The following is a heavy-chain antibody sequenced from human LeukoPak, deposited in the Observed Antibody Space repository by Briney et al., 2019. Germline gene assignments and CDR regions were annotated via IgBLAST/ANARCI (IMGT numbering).Heavy chain of an antibody. CDR3: AKVNKYCSSTSCYYYFDY. CDR2: IRYDGSNK. CDR1: GFTFSSYG. V-gene: IGHV3-30*02. J-gene: IGHJ4*02. D-gene: IGHD2-2*01. Sequence: GGSLRLSCAASGFTFSSYGMHWVRQAPGKGLERVAFIRYDGSNKYYADSVKGRFTISRDNSKNTLYLQMNSLRAEDTAVYYCAKVNKYCSSTSCYYYFDYWGQGTLVTVSS.